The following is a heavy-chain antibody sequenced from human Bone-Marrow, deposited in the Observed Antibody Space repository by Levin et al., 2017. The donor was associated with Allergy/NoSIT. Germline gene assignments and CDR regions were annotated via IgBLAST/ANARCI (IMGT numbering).Heavy chain of an antibody. D-gene: IGHD5-24*01. J-gene: IGHJ6*02. CDR3: AKDQREDYNPISYYHHYGMDV. CDR2: ISDSGGKT. V-gene: IGHV3-23*01. CDR1: GFSFSTYA. Sequence: PGGSLRLSCTASGFSFSTYAMSWVRQAPGKGLEWVSGISDSGGKTYYADSVRGRFIIFRDKSNNTLFLQMNSLRAEATAIYYCAKDQREDYNPISYYHHYGMDVWGQGTTVTVSS.